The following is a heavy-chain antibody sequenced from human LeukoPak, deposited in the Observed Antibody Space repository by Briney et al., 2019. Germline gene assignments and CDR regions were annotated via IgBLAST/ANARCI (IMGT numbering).Heavy chain of an antibody. CDR3: ARSYDSRGYYYYGMDV. CDR2: IYYSGST. J-gene: IGHJ6*02. V-gene: IGHV4-59*01. Sequence: SETLSLTCTVSGGSISSYYGSWIRQPPGKGLEWIGYIYYSGSTHYNSSLKSRVTISVDTSKNQFSLKLSSVTAADTAVYYCARSYDSRGYYYYGMDVWGQGTTVTVSS. CDR1: GGSISSYY. D-gene: IGHD3-22*01.